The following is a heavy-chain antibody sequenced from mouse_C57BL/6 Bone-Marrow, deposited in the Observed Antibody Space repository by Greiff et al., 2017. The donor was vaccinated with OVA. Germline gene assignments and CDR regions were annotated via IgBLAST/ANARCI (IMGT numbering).Heavy chain of an antibody. V-gene: IGHV7-3*01. Sequence: EVMLVESGGGLVQPGDSLSLSCAASGFTFTNYYMSWVRQPPGKALEWLAFIRNKPNGSTTEYSASVKGRFTISRDNSKSILYLQMNALRAVDSATYYCARYKGRVAVDYFDYWGPGTALTVSS. J-gene: IGHJ2*01. CDR2: IRNKPNGSTT. CDR3: ARYKGRVAVDYFDY. CDR1: GFTFTNYY. D-gene: IGHD1-1*01.